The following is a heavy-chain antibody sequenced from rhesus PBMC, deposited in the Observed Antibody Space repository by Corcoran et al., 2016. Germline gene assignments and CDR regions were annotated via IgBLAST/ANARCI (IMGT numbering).Heavy chain of an antibody. D-gene: IGHD3-28*01. CDR2: ISSGGSK. Sequence: EVQLVESGGGLAKPGGSLRLSCAASGFTFSSYAMHWVRPAPGTGLEWVSAISSGGSKYDADSVKDRFTSSRDNSKNTLSLQMNSLRAEDTAVYYCAKVMYYDSGYYQYGLDSWGQGVVVTVSS. CDR3: AKVMYYDSGYYQYGLDS. V-gene: IGHV3-103*01. CDR1: GFTFSSYA. J-gene: IGHJ6*01.